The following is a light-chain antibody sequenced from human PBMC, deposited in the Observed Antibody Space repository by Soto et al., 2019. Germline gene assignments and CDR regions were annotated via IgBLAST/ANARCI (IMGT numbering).Light chain of an antibody. CDR3: QPSYSTPFP. CDR2: AAS. Sequence: DIQMTQSPSSLSASVGDSVTITCRASQSISNYLNWYQQNPGKAPKLLVYAASSLQSGVPSRFSGSGSGTEFTLTISSLQPEDFATYYCQPSYSTPFPFAPGTKVDIK. V-gene: IGKV1-39*01. J-gene: IGKJ3*01. CDR1: QSISNY.